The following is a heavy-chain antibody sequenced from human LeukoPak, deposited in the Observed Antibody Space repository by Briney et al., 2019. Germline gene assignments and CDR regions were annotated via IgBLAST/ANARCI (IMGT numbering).Heavy chain of an antibody. CDR2: IYYSGST. Sequence: SETLSLTCSVSGGSITSNTWWSWVRQPPGQGLEWIGYIYYSGSTNYNPSLKSRVTISVDTSKNQFSLKLSSVTAADTAVYYCARHASGWYRDFDYWGQGTLVTVSS. J-gene: IGHJ4*02. CDR3: ARHASGWYRDFDY. V-gene: IGHV4-4*02. CDR1: GGSITSNTW. D-gene: IGHD6-19*01.